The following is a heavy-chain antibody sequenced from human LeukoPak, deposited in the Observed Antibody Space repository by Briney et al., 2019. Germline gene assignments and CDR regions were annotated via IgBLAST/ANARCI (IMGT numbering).Heavy chain of an antibody. D-gene: IGHD3-10*01. V-gene: IGHV3-23*01. CDR3: TKDFRGSGYFFDY. J-gene: IGHJ4*02. CDR2: ISGSGDNT. CDR1: GFTFNNHA. Sequence: GGSLRLSCVVTGFTFNNHAMSWVRQAPGKGLEWVSAISGSGDNTFYAGSVRGRFTISRDNSKNTLYLQMDSLRAEDTAIYYCTKDFRGSGYFFDYWGQGTPVTVSS.